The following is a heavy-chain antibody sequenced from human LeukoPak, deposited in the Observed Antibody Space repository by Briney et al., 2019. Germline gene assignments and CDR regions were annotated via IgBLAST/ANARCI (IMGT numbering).Heavy chain of an antibody. V-gene: IGHV4-39*07. D-gene: IGHD3-10*01. J-gene: IGHJ2*01. CDR1: GGSISSSSYY. CDR2: IYYSGST. CDR3: ARRTLDLWFGELLRSYWYFDL. Sequence: SETLSLTCTVSGGSISSSSYYWGWIRQPPGKGLEWIGSIYYSGSTYYNPSLKSRVTISVDTSKNQFSLKLSSVTAADTAVYYCARRTLDLWFGELLRSYWYFDLWGRGTLVTVSS.